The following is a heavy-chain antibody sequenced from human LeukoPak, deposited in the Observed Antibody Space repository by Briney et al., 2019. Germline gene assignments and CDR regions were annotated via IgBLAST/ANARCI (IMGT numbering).Heavy chain of an antibody. Sequence: GGSLRLSCAASGFTFSSYSMNWVRQAPGKGLEWVSSISSSSSYIYYADSVKGRFTISRDNAKNSLYLQMNSLRAEDTAVYYCAKGGLWEPAAFDIWGQGTMVTVSS. V-gene: IGHV3-21*04. CDR3: AKGGLWEPAAFDI. CDR1: GFTFSSYS. D-gene: IGHD1-26*01. J-gene: IGHJ3*02. CDR2: ISSSSSYI.